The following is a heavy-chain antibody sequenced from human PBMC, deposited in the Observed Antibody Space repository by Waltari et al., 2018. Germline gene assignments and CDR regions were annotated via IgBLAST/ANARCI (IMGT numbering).Heavy chain of an antibody. D-gene: IGHD1-26*01. CDR3: ARGGARSVSPDY. J-gene: IGHJ4*02. CDR2: IIPIFGRA. CDR1: GGTLGSYA. Sequence: QVQLVQSGAAEQKPGSSEKVHSKACGGTLGSYAICRVRQAPGQGLEWMGGIIPIFGRANYAQKFQGRVTITADESTSTAYMELSSLRSEDTAVYYCARGGARSVSPDYWGQGTLVTVSS. V-gene: IGHV1-69*12.